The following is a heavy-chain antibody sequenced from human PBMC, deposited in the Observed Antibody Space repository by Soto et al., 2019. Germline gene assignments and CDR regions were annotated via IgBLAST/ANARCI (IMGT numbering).Heavy chain of an antibody. CDR2: IYYSGST. CDR1: GGSISSSSYY. J-gene: IGHJ5*02. Sequence: SETLSLTCTVSGGSISSSSYYWGWIRQPPGKGLEWIGSIYYSGSTYYNPSLKSRVTISVDTSKNQFSLKLSSVTAADTAVYYCARQLSVVYYYDSSGWFDPWGQGTLVTVSS. D-gene: IGHD3-22*01. CDR3: ARQLSVVYYYDSSGWFDP. V-gene: IGHV4-39*01.